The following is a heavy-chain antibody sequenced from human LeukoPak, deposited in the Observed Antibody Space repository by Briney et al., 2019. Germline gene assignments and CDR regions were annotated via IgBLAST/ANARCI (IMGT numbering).Heavy chain of an antibody. J-gene: IGHJ4*02. CDR2: IKQDGSVK. D-gene: IGHD5-18*01. V-gene: IGHV3-7*01. Sequence: GGSLRLSCAASGFTFSSYWMSWVRQAPGKGLECVANIKQDGSVKYYVDSVKGRFTISRDNAKNSLYLQMNSLRAEDTAVYYCASPGSVGDTGMPDYWGQGTLVTVSS. CDR1: GFTFSSYW. CDR3: ASPGSVGDTGMPDY.